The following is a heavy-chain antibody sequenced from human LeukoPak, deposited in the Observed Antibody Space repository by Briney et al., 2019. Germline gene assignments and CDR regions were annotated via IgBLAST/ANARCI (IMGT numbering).Heavy chain of an antibody. J-gene: IGHJ4*02. CDR2: ISSSGSTI. CDR1: GFTFSSYA. V-gene: IGHV3-48*04. CDR3: ARSVCSGGSCYQNVYFDY. D-gene: IGHD2-15*01. Sequence: PGGSLRLSCAASGFTFSSYAMSWVRQAPGKGLEWVSYISSSGSTIYYADSVKGRFTISRDNAKNSLYLQMNSLRAEDTAVYYCARSVCSGGSCYQNVYFDYWGQGTLVTVSS.